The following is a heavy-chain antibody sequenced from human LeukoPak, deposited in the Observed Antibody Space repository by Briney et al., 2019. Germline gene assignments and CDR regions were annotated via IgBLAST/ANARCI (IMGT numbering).Heavy chain of an antibody. V-gene: IGHV4-59*01. Sequence: SETLSLTCTVSGGSISSYYWSWIRQPPGKGLEWIGYIYYSGSTSYNPSLKSRVTISVDTSKNQLSLKLSSVTAADPAVYYCARDPDVWGQGTTVTVSS. CDR1: GGSISSYY. J-gene: IGHJ6*02. CDR2: IYYSGST. CDR3: ARDPDV.